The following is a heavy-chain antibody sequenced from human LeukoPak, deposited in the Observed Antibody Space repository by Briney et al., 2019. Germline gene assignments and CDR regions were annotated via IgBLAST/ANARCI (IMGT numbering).Heavy chain of an antibody. Sequence: ASVKVSCKASGYTFTSYYMHWVRQAPGKGLEWMGGFDPEDGETIYAQKFQGRVTMTEDTSTDTAYMELSSLRSEDTAVYYCATVGGSNTWGYFQHWGQGTLVTVSS. CDR3: ATVGGSNTWGYFQH. V-gene: IGHV1-24*01. J-gene: IGHJ1*01. CDR1: GYTFTSYY. CDR2: FDPEDGET. D-gene: IGHD2-15*01.